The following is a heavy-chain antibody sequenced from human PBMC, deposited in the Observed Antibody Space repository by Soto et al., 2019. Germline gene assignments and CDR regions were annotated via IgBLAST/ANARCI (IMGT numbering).Heavy chain of an antibody. CDR3: ARGIAAAGNFDY. CDR1: GYSFSSYY. V-gene: IGHV1-46*01. D-gene: IGHD6-13*01. CDR2: INPSDTGT. J-gene: IGHJ4*02. Sequence: QVQLVQSGAEVKKPAASVRVSCKASGYSFSSYYMHWIRQAPGQGLEWVGIINPSDTGTSYAQKLQGRVTLTRDTSTSTVYMELSSLRSEDTAVYYCARGIAAAGNFDYWGQGTLVTVSS.